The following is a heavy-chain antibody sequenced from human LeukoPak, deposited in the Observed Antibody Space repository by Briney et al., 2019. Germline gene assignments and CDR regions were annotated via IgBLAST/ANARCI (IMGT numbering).Heavy chain of an antibody. CDR1: GGTFSSYA. CDR3: ARDSRSSSSAYYFDY. V-gene: IGHV1-69*05. Sequence: ASVKVSCKASGGTFSSYAISWVRQAPGQGLEWMGGIIPIFGTANYAQKFQGRVTITTDESTNTAYMELSSLRSEDTAVYYCARDSRSSSSAYYFDYWGQGTLVIVSS. D-gene: IGHD6-6*01. CDR2: IIPIFGTA. J-gene: IGHJ4*02.